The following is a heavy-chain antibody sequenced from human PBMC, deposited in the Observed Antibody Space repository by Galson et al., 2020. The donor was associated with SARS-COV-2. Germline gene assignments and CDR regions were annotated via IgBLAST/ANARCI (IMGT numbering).Heavy chain of an antibody. CDR1: GFTFSSYG. Sequence: LSLTCAASGFTFSSYGMHWVRQAPGKGLEWVAVIWYDGSNKYYADSVKSRFTISRDNSKNTLYLQMNSLRAEDTAVYYCARDLAPFMVAGTDDYWGQGTLVTVSS. J-gene: IGHJ4*02. D-gene: IGHD6-19*01. CDR2: IWYDGSNK. CDR3: ARDLAPFMVAGTDDY. V-gene: IGHV3-33*01.